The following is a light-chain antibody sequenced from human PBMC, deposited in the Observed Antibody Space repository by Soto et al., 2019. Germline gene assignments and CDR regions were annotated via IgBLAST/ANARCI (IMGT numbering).Light chain of an antibody. CDR2: EVT. J-gene: IGLJ2*01. Sequence: QSALTQPPSASGSPGQSVTISCTGTSSDVGGYNYVSWYQQHPGKAPKLMIYEVTKRPSGVPDRFSGSKSGTTASLTVSGLQAEDEAYYYCSSYAGSNNFVVFGGGTKLTVL. V-gene: IGLV2-8*01. CDR3: SSYAGSNNFVV. CDR1: SSDVGGYNY.